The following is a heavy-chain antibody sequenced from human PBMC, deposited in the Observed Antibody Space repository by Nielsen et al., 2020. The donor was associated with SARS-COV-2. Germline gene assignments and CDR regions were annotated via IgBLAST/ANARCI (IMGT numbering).Heavy chain of an antibody. CDR1: GGTFSNYA. CDR2: INPILGMA. J-gene: IGHJ6*02. Sequence: SVKVSCKAPGGTFSNYAVSWVRQAPGQGLEWVGRINPILGMADFAEKFQGRVSITADKSTNTAFMELNSLRSADTAVYYCARDLVLSYYGMDVWGQGTTVTVSS. D-gene: IGHD3-16*01. CDR3: ARDLVLSYYGMDV. V-gene: IGHV1-69*04.